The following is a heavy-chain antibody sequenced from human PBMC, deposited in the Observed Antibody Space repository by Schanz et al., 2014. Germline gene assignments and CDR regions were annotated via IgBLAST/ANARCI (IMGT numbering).Heavy chain of an antibody. V-gene: IGHV1-18*01. Sequence: QVQLVQSGAEVKKPGASVKVSCKASGYTFTSYGINWVRQAPGQGLEWMGWISAYNGNTNYAQKLQGRVTMTADTSTSTAYMDLRSLRSDDTAVYYCAKEVNRRGGQTNFYYYYGMDVWGQGTTVTVAS. D-gene: IGHD2-21*01. J-gene: IGHJ6*02. CDR2: ISAYNGNT. CDR3: AKEVNRRGGQTNFYYYYGMDV. CDR1: GYTFTSYG.